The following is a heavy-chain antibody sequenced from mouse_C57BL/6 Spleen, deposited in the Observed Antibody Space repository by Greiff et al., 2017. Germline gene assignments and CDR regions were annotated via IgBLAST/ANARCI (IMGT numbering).Heavy chain of an antibody. D-gene: IGHD1-1*01. Sequence: VQLVESGAELVRPGASVTLSCKASGYTFTYYEMHWVKQTPVHGLEWIGAIDPETGGTAYNQKFKGKAILTADKSSSTAYMELRSLTSEDSAVYYCTNYYGSSYSAMDYWGQGTSVTVSS. J-gene: IGHJ4*01. V-gene: IGHV1-15*01. CDR3: TNYYGSSYSAMDY. CDR1: GYTFTYYE. CDR2: IDPETGGT.